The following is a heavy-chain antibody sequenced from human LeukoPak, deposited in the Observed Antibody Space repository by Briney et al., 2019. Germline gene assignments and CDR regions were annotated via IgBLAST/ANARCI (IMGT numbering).Heavy chain of an antibody. CDR2: IYTSGST. Sequence: SETLSLTCTVSGASISSYYWSWIRQPAGKGLEWIGRIYTSGSTNYNPSLKSRVTMSVDMSKNQFSLKLSSATAADTAVYYCARGIPAAGSNWFDPWGQGILVTVSS. V-gene: IGHV4-4*07. CDR1: GASISSYY. D-gene: IGHD6-13*01. CDR3: ARGIPAAGSNWFDP. J-gene: IGHJ5*02.